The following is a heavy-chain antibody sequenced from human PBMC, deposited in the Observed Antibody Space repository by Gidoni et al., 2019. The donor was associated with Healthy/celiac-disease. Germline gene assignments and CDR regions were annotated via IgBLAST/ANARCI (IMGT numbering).Heavy chain of an antibody. V-gene: IGHV1-8*01. J-gene: IGHJ3*02. D-gene: IGHD6-19*01. Sequence: QVQLVQSGAEVKKPGASVKVSCKASVYTFTSYDINWVRQATGQGLEWMGWMNPNSGNTGYAQKFQGRVTMTRNTSISTAYMELSSLRSEDTAVYYCAMYSVAVAGPGAFDIWGQGTMVTVSS. CDR2: MNPNSGNT. CDR1: VYTFTSYD. CDR3: AMYSVAVAGPGAFDI.